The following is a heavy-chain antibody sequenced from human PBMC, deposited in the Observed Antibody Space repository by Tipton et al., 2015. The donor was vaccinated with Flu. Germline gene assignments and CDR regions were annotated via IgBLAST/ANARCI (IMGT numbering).Heavy chain of an antibody. CDR1: GFTVSYNY. D-gene: IGHD2-21*01. Sequence: SLRLSCTGSGFTVSYNYMSWFRQVPGKGLQWVSGVTSGGTPDYADSVKGRFIISSSETTLFLQMNSLRVEDTAIYYCARGPPGPSIRAYYFDIWGQGALVTVSS. V-gene: IGHV3-53*01. CDR3: ARGPPGPSIRAYYFDI. CDR2: VTSGGTP. J-gene: IGHJ4*02.